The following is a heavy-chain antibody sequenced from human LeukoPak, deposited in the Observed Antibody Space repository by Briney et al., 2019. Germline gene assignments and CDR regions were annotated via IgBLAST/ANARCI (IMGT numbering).Heavy chain of an antibody. CDR3: ARDGGYDILTGYYSSPKNWFDP. V-gene: IGHV1-2*02. CDR2: INPNSGGT. J-gene: IGHJ5*02. CDR1: GYTFTGYY. D-gene: IGHD3-9*01. Sequence: ASVKVSCKASGYTFTGYYMHWVRQAPGQGLEWMGWINPNSGGTNYAQKFQGRVTMTRDTSISIAYMELSRLRSDDTAVYYCARDGGYDILTGYYSSPKNWFDPWGQGTLVTVSS.